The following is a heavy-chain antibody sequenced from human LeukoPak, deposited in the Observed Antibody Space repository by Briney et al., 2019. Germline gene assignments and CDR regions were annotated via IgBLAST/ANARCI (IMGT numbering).Heavy chain of an antibody. Sequence: SETLSLTCTVSGGSISSYYWSWIRQPPGKGLEWIGYIYYSGSTNYNPSLKSRVTISVDTSKNQFSLKLSSVTAADTAVYYCARRGGPLRNYFDYWGQGTLVTVSS. V-gene: IGHV4-59*12. CDR2: IYYSGST. J-gene: IGHJ4*02. CDR3: ARRGGPLRNYFDY. CDR1: GGSISSYY. D-gene: IGHD3-10*01.